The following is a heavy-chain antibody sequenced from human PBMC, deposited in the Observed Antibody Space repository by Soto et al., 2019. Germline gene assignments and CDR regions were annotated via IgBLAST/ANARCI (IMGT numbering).Heavy chain of an antibody. CDR3: ARDRSPGSGSYYNEDAFNI. CDR2: IYYSGST. CDR1: GGSISSGGYY. Sequence: SETLSLTCTVSGGSISSGGYYWSWIRQHPGKGLEWIGYIYYSGSTYYNPSLKSRVTISVDTSKNQFSLKLSSVTAADTAVYYCARDRSPGSGSYYNEDAFNIWGQGTMVTVSS. V-gene: IGHV4-31*03. D-gene: IGHD3-10*01. J-gene: IGHJ3*02.